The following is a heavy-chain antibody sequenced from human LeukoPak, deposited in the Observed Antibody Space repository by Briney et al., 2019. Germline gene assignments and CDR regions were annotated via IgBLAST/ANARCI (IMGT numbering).Heavy chain of an antibody. CDR1: GYTFTRYY. Sequence: ASVKVSCKASGYTFTRYYIHWVRQAPGQGLEWLGIINPSGGSTSNAQKFQGRVTMTRDMSTSTVYMELSSLRSEDTAVYYCARSAGYYDFWSGYYPAAKFDYWGQGTLVTVSS. CDR3: ARSAGYYDFWSGYYPAAKFDY. J-gene: IGHJ4*02. V-gene: IGHV1-46*01. D-gene: IGHD3-3*01. CDR2: INPSGGST.